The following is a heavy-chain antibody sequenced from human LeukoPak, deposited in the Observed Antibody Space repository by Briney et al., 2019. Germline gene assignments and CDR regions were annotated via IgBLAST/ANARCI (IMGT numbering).Heavy chain of an antibody. CDR1: GFNFNRHS. V-gene: IGHV3-23*01. CDR3: AKGGWGVPTARGLDY. J-gene: IGHJ4*02. D-gene: IGHD2-2*01. Sequence: GSLRLPWAASGFNFNRHSMNWVLQTPGKGLEWGPAIANSSSGGITYYADSVKGRFTISRDNSKNTLYLQMDSLRAEDSAVFYCAKGGWGVPTARGLDYWGQGTLVTVS. CDR2: IANSSSGGIT.